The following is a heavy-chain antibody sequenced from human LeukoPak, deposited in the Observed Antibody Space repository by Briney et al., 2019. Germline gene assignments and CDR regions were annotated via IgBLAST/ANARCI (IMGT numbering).Heavy chain of an antibody. CDR1: GYTFPSYF. J-gene: IGHJ4*02. CDR3: ARTAARRFDY. Sequence: ASVNVSCKASGYTFPSYFMHWVRQAPGQGLEWMGIINPTGGSTTYAQKFQGRVSMTRDTSTSTVYMELSSLRSDDTAVYYCARTAARRFDYWGQGTLVTVSS. CDR2: INPTGGST. D-gene: IGHD6-6*01. V-gene: IGHV1-46*01.